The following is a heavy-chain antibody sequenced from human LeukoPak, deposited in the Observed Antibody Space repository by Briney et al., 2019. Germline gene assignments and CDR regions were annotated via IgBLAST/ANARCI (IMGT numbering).Heavy chain of an antibody. J-gene: IGHJ4*02. CDR3: ARSATVADYFDY. CDR1: GFTFSSYA. Sequence: GGSLRLSCAASGFTFSSYAMRWVRQAPGKGLEWVSGISGSGGDTYYADSVKGRFTISRDNSKNTLYLQMNSLRAEDTAVYYCARSATVADYFDYWGQGTLVTVSS. V-gene: IGHV3-23*01. CDR2: ISGSGGDT. D-gene: IGHD6-19*01.